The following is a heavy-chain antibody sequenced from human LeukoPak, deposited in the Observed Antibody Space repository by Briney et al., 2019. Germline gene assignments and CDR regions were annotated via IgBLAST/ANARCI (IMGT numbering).Heavy chain of an antibody. Sequence: SETLSLTCTVSGGSISSSSYYWGWIRQPPGKGLEWIGSIYYSGSTYYNPSLKSRVTISVDTSKNQFTLKLSSVTAADTAVYYCARRRYYDSSGCFDYWGQGTLVTVSS. CDR3: ARRRYYDSSGCFDY. V-gene: IGHV4-39*01. CDR2: IYYSGST. D-gene: IGHD3-22*01. CDR1: GGSISSSSYY. J-gene: IGHJ4*02.